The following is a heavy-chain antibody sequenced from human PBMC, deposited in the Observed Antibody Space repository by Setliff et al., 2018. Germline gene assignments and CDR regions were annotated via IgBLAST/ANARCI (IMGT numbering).Heavy chain of an antibody. V-gene: IGHV3-21*04. CDR2: TSSTGRYR. J-gene: IGHJ5*02. CDR3: ARDVYDFRTGLADP. CDR1: GFTFSAYS. Sequence: PGGSLRLSCAASGFTFSAYSMNWVRQAPGKGLEWVASTSSTGRYRFYADSVKGRFTVSKDNAKKSLYMEMNSLRAEDTAVYYCARDVYDFRTGLADPWGQGTLVTVSS. D-gene: IGHD3-3*01.